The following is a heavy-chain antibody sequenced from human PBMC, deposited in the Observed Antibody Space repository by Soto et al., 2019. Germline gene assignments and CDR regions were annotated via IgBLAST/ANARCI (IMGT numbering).Heavy chain of an antibody. CDR1: GYTFTTYA. CDR3: ARVGRQSYYDGFPVY. D-gene: IGHD3-16*01. J-gene: IGHJ4*02. Sequence: ASVKVSCKASGYTFTTYAIGWVRQAPGQGLEWMGWISAYNGNTNYAQKFQGRVSMTTDTSTSTAYMELRSLRSDDTGVYYCARVGRQSYYDGFPVYWGQGTLVTAPQ. CDR2: ISAYNGNT. V-gene: IGHV1-18*04.